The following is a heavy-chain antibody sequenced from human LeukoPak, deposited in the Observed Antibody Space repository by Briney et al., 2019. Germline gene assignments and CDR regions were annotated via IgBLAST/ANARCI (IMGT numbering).Heavy chain of an antibody. V-gene: IGHV1-69*05. CDR2: IIPIFGTA. J-gene: IGHJ6*03. CDR3: ARDRYCSSTSCDIYGDYYYYYYMDV. Sequence: SVKVSCKASGCTFSSYAISWVRQAPGQGLEWMGGIIPIFGTANYAQKFQGRVTITTDESTSTAYMELSSLRSEDTAVYYCARDRYCSSTSCDIYGDYYYYYYMDVWGKGTTVTVSS. CDR1: GCTFSSYA. D-gene: IGHD2-2*02.